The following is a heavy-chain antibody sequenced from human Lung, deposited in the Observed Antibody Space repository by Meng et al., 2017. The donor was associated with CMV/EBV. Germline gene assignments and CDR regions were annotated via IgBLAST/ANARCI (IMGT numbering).Heavy chain of an antibody. J-gene: IGHJ4*02. D-gene: IGHD5-18*01. Sequence: GGSLRLXCAASGFNFNIFEMNWVRQTPGKGLEWISYINDASNNKYYADSVKGRFTISRDNAQKSLFLQMNTLRVEDTAIYYCARTPRGYSHGYSALYFDSWXQGTLVTVSS. CDR1: GFNFNIFE. CDR3: ARTPRGYSHGYSALYFDS. V-gene: IGHV3-48*03. CDR2: INDASNNK.